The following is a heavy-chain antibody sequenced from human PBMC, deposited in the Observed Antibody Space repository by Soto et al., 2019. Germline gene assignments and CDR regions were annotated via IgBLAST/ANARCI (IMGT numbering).Heavy chain of an antibody. CDR1: GGSISSYY. Sequence: PSETLSLTCTVSGGSISSYYWSWIRQPPGKGLEWIGYIYYSGSTNYNPSLKSRVTISVDTSKNQFSLKLSSVTAADTAVYYCARILRYSSSSRGYYYYMDVWGKGTTVTVSS. D-gene: IGHD6-6*01. CDR3: ARILRYSSSSRGYYYYMDV. CDR2: IYYSGST. V-gene: IGHV4-59*08. J-gene: IGHJ6*03.